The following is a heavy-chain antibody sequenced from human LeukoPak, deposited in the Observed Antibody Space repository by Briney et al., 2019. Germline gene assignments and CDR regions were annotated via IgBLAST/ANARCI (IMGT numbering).Heavy chain of an antibody. Sequence: GGSLRLSCAASGFTFTNAWMSWVRQAPGKGLEWVGRIKSKADGGTTEYAALVKGRFTISRDDSENTFFLQMNSLKTEDTAVYYCTTVGSGIWGQGTMVTVSS. CDR2: IKSKADGGTT. CDR3: TTVGSGI. CDR1: GFTFTNAW. D-gene: IGHD3-16*01. J-gene: IGHJ3*02. V-gene: IGHV3-15*05.